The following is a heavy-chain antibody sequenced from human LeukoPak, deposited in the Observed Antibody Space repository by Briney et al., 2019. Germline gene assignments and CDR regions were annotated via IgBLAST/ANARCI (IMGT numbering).Heavy chain of an antibody. CDR1: GFTFSSYE. J-gene: IGHJ6*02. Sequence: GGSLRLSCAASGFTFSSYEVNWVRQAPGKGLEWVSYTSSSGYTIYYADSVKGRFTTSRDNTKNSLILQMNSLRAEDTAVYYCARWAAVGTTYYQYGMDVWGQGTTVTVSS. V-gene: IGHV3-48*03. D-gene: IGHD6-13*01. CDR2: TSSSGYTI. CDR3: ARWAAVGTTYYQYGMDV.